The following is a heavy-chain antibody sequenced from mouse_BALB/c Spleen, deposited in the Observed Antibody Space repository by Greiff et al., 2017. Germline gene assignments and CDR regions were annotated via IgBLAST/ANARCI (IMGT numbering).Heavy chain of an antibody. CDR1: GYSITSDYA. CDR3: ARAGDGAYAMDY. V-gene: IGHV3-2*02. D-gene: IGHD1-1*02. Sequence: EVKLVESGPGLVKPSQSLSLTCTVTGYSITSDYAWNWIRQFPGNKLEWMGYISYSGSTSYNPSLKSRISITRDTSKNQFFLQLNSVTTEDTATYYCARAGDGAYAMDYWGQGTSVTVSS. CDR2: ISYSGST. J-gene: IGHJ4*01.